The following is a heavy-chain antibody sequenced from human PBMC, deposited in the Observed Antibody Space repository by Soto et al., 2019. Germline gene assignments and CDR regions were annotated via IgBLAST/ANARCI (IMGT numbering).Heavy chain of an antibody. CDR2: IVVGSGKT. CDR1: GFTFTSSA. D-gene: IGHD3-22*01. CDR3: AADPLPYDSSGPPFDY. Sequence: SVKVSCKASGFTFTSSAVQWVRPARGHRLEWIGWIVVGSGKTNYAQKFQERVTITRDMSTSTAYMELSSLRSEDTAVYYCAADPLPYDSSGPPFDYWGQGTLVTVSS. V-gene: IGHV1-58*01. J-gene: IGHJ4*02.